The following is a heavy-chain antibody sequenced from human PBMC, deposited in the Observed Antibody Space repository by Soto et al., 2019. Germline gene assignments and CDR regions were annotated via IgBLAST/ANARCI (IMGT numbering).Heavy chain of an antibody. J-gene: IGHJ4*01. Sequence: PSETLSLTCTVSGGSVTNSSYYWGWIRQSPGKGLEWIGSVYYRGRSYSKSSVKSRVTISVDTSRNRFSLSLKSVTAPDTAVYFCARRGCTVPSLSYFDYWGPGALLTVSS. D-gene: IGHD2-8*01. CDR1: GGSVTNSSYY. CDR2: VYYRGRS. CDR3: ARRGCTVPSLSYFDY. V-gene: IGHV4-39*01.